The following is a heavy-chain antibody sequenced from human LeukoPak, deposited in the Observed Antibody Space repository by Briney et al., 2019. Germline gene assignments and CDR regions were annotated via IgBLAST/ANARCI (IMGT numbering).Heavy chain of an antibody. CDR3: ARQDGGGLYYFDY. D-gene: IGHD4-23*01. CDR1: GYTFTYW. V-gene: IGHV5-51*01. J-gene: IGHJ4*02. CDR2: IYPGDSDT. Sequence: GASLRISCKGSGYTFTYWIAWVRQMPGKGLEWMGIIYPGDSDTRYSPSFQGQVTISVDKSISTAYLQWSSLKASDTAMYYCARQDGGGLYYFDYWGQGTLVTVSS.